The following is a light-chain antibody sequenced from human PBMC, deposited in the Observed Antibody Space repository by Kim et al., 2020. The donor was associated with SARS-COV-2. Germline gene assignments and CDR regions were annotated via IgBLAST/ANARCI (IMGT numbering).Light chain of an antibody. V-gene: IGKV3-11*01. J-gene: IGKJ4*01. CDR1: QSIGDL. Sequence: MSPGERATLSRRSSQSIGDLLTWYQQRSRQAPGLLIYEASIRATGLPARFSGSGSGTDFTLTISSLEPEDCAGYYCQQRRTWPLTFGGGTKVDIK. CDR3: QQRRTWPLT. CDR2: EAS.